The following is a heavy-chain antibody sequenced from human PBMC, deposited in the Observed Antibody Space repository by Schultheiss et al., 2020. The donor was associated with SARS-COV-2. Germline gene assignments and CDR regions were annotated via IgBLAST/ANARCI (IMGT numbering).Heavy chain of an antibody. D-gene: IGHD4-11*01. CDR2: INHSGST. Sequence: SQTLSLTCAVYGGSFSGYYWSWIRQPPGKGLEWIGEINHSGSTNYNPSLKSRVTISVDTSKNQFSLKLSSVTAADTAVYYCARGYSNSKPYYYYGMDVWGQGTTVTVSS. V-gene: IGHV4-34*01. J-gene: IGHJ6*02. CDR3: ARGYSNSKPYYYYGMDV. CDR1: GGSFSGYY.